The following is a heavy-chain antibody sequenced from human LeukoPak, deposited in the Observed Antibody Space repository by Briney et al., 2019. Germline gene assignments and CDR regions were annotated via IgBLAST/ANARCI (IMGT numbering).Heavy chain of an antibody. CDR3: ARVPVGGGIDY. D-gene: IGHD3-16*01. Sequence: SETLSLTCAVSGGSIRSSNHYWGWIRQPPGKGLEWIGSIYYSGSTYYNPSLKSRVTISVDTSKNQFSLKLSSVTAADTAVYYCARVPVGGGIDYWGQGTLVTVSS. CDR2: IYYSGST. CDR1: GGSIRSSNHY. J-gene: IGHJ4*02. V-gene: IGHV4-39*07.